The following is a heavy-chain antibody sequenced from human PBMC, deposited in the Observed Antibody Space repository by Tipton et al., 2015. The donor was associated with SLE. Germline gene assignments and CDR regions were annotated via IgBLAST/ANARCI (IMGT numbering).Heavy chain of an antibody. CDR3: AGAWQGYCSGGTCYVLDY. Sequence: TLSLTCTVSGGSISSGGYYWTWIRQPAGKGLEWIGHFYIGGTTNYNPSLKSRVTISVDTSKNQFSLKLRSVTAADTAVYYCAGAWQGYCSGGTCYVLDYWGQGTLVTVSS. D-gene: IGHD2-15*01. V-gene: IGHV4-61*09. CDR1: GGSISSGGYY. J-gene: IGHJ4*02. CDR2: FYIGGTT.